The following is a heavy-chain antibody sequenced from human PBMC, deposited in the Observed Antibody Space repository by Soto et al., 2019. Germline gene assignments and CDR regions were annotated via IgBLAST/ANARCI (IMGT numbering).Heavy chain of an antibody. Sequence: GGSLRLSCAASGFTFSSYWMSWVRQAPGKGLEWVANIKQDGSEKYYVDSVKGRFTISRDNAKNSLYLQMNSLRAEDTAVYYCARDKSRLDCSSTSGYYYYYGMDVWGQGTTVTVSS. J-gene: IGHJ6*02. CDR2: IKQDGSEK. CDR1: GFTFSSYW. V-gene: IGHV3-7*01. D-gene: IGHD2-2*01. CDR3: ARDKSRLDCSSTSGYYYYYGMDV.